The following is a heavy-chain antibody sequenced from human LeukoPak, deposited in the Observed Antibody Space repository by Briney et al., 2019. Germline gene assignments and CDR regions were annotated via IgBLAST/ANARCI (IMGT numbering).Heavy chain of an antibody. D-gene: IGHD3-10*01. Sequence: QPGGSLRLSCAASGITFSGAWMHWARQAPGKGLVWVSRINDDGSFRRYANSVKGRFTISRDNAKNTLFLQMDSLRAEDTAVYYCARVSGPGMNEYYHLWGQGTLVTVSS. CDR3: ARVSGPGMNEYYHL. V-gene: IGHV3-74*01. CDR1: GITFSGAW. CDR2: INDDGSFR. J-gene: IGHJ1*01.